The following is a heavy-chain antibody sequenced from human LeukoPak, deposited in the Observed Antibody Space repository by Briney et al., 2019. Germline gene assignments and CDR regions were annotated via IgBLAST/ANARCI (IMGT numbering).Heavy chain of an antibody. CDR3: ARDLVATISGTDY. J-gene: IGHJ4*02. Sequence: ASVKVSCKASGYTFTSYGISWVRQAPGQGLEWMGWISAYNGNTNYAQKFQGRVTMTRDTSISTAYMELSRLRSDDTAVYYCARDLVATISGTDYWGQGTLVTVSS. D-gene: IGHD5-12*01. CDR1: GYTFTSYG. V-gene: IGHV1-18*01. CDR2: ISAYNGNT.